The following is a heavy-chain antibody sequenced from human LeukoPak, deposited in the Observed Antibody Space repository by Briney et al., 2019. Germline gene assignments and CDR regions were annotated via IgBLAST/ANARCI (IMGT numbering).Heavy chain of an antibody. CDR1: GSTFSSYT. CDR3: ARHVVAVGFDY. V-gene: IGHV3-21*03. Sequence: PAGSLRLSCAASGSTFSSYTMNWVRQAPGKGLEWVSSITSSSSYIYYADSVKGRFTISRDNTKNSLYLHMNSLRAEDTAVYYCARHVVAVGFDYWGQGTLVTVSS. CDR2: ITSSSSYI. D-gene: IGHD3-22*01. J-gene: IGHJ4*02.